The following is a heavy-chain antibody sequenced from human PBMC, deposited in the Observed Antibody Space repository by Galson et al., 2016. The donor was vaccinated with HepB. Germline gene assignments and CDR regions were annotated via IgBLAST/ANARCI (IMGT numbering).Heavy chain of an antibody. Sequence: SVKVSCKASGYTFANYAIHWVRQAPGQRLEWMGWISAAKNTTESAEKFQDRVTLSRDTTASTAYMELSSLRSEDTAVYYCAKDLAVVVVTGSYDSWGQGTLVTVSS. J-gene: IGHJ4*02. CDR2: ISAAKNTT. V-gene: IGHV1-3*01. CDR1: GYTFANYA. CDR3: AKDLAVVVVTGSYDS. D-gene: IGHD2-21*02.